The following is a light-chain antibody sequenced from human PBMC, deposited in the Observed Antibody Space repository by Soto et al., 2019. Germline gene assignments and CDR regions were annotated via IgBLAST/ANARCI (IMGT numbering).Light chain of an antibody. CDR1: SSKFGSNS. CDR3: AAWDDSLNAHNYV. J-gene: IGLJ1*01. CDR2: NNN. Sequence: QSVLTQPPSASGTPGQRVTISCSGSSSKFGSNSVNWYQQVPGTAPKLLIYNNNQRPSGVPDRFSGSKSGTSASLAISGLQSEDEADYYCAAWDDSLNAHNYVFGGGTKVTVL. V-gene: IGLV1-44*01.